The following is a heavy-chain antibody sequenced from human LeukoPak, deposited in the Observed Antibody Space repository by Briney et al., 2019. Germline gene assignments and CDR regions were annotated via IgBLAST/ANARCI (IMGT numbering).Heavy chain of an antibody. V-gene: IGHV4-39*01. D-gene: IGHD3-3*01. Sequence: PSETLSLTCAVSGGSISSGGYSWGWIRQPPGKGLEWIGSIYYSGSTYYNPSLKSRVTISVDTSKNQFSLKLSSVTAADTAVYYCARRSEGGFWSGYHNDWFDPWGQGTLVTVSS. CDR1: GGSISSGGYS. CDR3: ARRSEGGFWSGYHNDWFDP. CDR2: IYYSGST. J-gene: IGHJ5*02.